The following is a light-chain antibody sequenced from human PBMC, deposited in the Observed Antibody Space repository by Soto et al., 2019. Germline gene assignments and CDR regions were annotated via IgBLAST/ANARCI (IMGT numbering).Light chain of an antibody. Sequence: DVQMSQSPSTLSASIGDRVTITCRASQSITRWLVWYQQKPGKAPKLLINDASNLESGVPSRFSGSGSGTEFTLTISSLQPDDFATYYCQQYNTYPWTFGQGTKVEIK. CDR2: DAS. CDR3: QQYNTYPWT. V-gene: IGKV1-5*01. J-gene: IGKJ1*01. CDR1: QSITRW.